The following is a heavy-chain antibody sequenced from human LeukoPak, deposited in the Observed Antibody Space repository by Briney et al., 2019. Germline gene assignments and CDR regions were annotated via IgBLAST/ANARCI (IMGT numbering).Heavy chain of an antibody. CDR1: GFTFSSYA. D-gene: IGHD3-22*01. V-gene: IGHV3-23*01. J-gene: IGHJ4*02. CDR2: ISGSGDNT. Sequence: PGGSLRRSCVASGFTFSSYAMSWVRQAPGKGLEWVSGISGSGDNTYYADSVKGRFTISRDNSKNTLYVQVNSLGTEDTAAYYCAKGSYYDSSGSFYFDYWGQGTLVTVSS. CDR3: AKGSYYDSSGSFYFDY.